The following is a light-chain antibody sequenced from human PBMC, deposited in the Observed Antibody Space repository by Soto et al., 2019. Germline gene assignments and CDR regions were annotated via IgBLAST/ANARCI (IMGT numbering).Light chain of an antibody. CDR1: QSISDT. Sequence: EIVMTQSPATLSVSPGGRATLSCRASQSISDTLAWYQQKPGQAPRLLIHGASTRATGFPARFSGSGSGTDFTLTISSLQSEDFAVYYCQQRSIWPLTFGGGTKVDIK. J-gene: IGKJ4*01. CDR3: QQRSIWPLT. CDR2: GAS. V-gene: IGKV3-15*01.